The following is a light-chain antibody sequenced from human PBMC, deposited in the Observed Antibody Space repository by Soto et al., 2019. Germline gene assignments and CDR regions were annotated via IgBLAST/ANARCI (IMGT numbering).Light chain of an antibody. CDR2: HDT. J-gene: IGLJ2*01. V-gene: IGLV3-1*01. CDR3: QAWDSSTAV. CDR1: KLGDKY. Sequence: SYELTQPPSVSVSSGQTASIPCSGDKLGDKYACWYQQKPGQSPVLVIYHDTKRPSGIPERFSGSNSGNTATLTISGTQAMDEADYYCQAWDSSTAVFGGGTKSPS.